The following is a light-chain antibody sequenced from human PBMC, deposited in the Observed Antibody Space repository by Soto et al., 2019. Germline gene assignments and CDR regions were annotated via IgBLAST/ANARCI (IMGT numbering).Light chain of an antibody. Sequence: EIVMTQSPATLSVSPGERATLSCRASQSITSNLAWYQQKPGQAPRLLIYGASTRATGIPARFSGSGSGTEFTLTISSLLSEDFAMYYCQQYNNGSSWTFGQGTKVEIK. J-gene: IGKJ1*01. CDR1: QSITSN. V-gene: IGKV3-15*01. CDR2: GAS. CDR3: QQYNNGSSWT.